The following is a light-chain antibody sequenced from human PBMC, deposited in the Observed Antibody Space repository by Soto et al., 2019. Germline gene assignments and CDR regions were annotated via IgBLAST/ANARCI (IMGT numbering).Light chain of an antibody. CDR2: GAS. J-gene: IGKJ2*01. V-gene: IGKV3-15*01. Sequence: EIVMTQSTATLSVSPGERATLSCRASQSVSSNLAWYQQKPGQAPRLLIYGASTRATGIPVRFSGSGSGTEFTLTISSLQSEDFAVYYCQQYNNWPPLTFGQGTKLEIK. CDR3: QQYNNWPPLT. CDR1: QSVSSN.